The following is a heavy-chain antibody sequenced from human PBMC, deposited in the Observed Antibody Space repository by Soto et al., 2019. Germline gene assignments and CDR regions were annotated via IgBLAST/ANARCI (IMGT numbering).Heavy chain of an antibody. D-gene: IGHD6-19*01. CDR3: ARPKGSYSSGYYSFDY. CDR2: IIPLFGTA. J-gene: IGHJ4*02. V-gene: IGHV1-69*01. CDR1: GGTFSTYA. Sequence: QVQLVQSGAEVKQPGSSVKVSCKTSGGTFSTYAIYWVRQAPGQGLEWMGAIIPLFGTADYAQKFQGRVTITADESTSTASMELSSLRSEDTAVYYCARPKGSYSSGYYSFDYWWQGNLVTVSS.